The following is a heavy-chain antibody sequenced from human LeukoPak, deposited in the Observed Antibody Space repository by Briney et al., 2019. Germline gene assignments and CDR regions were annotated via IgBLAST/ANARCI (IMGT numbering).Heavy chain of an antibody. CDR2: ISWNSGSI. CDR1: GFTFDDYA. V-gene: IGHV3-9*01. J-gene: IGHJ6*02. CDR3: AKDISSRVIPRGMDV. Sequence: GGSLRLSCAASGFTFDDYAMHWVRQAPGKGLERVSGISWNSGSICYADSVKGRFTISRDNAKNSLYLQMNSLRAEDTALYYCAKDISSRVIPRGMDVWGQGTTVTVSS. D-gene: IGHD3-16*02.